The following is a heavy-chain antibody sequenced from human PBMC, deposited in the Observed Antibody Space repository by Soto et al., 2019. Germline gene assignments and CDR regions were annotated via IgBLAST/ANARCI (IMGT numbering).Heavy chain of an antibody. D-gene: IGHD5-12*01. Sequence: PGGSLRLSCAASGFTFSSYEMNWVRQAPGKVLEWVSYISSSGSTIYYADSVKGRFTISRDNAKNSLYLQMNSLRAEDTAVYYCARDLGGYDELDYWGQGTLVTVSS. CDR3: ARDLGGYDELDY. V-gene: IGHV3-48*03. CDR1: GFTFSSYE. J-gene: IGHJ4*02. CDR2: ISSSGSTI.